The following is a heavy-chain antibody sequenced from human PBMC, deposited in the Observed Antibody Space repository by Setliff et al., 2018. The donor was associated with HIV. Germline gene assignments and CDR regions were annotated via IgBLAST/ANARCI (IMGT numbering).Heavy chain of an antibody. V-gene: IGHV4-31*11. CDR2: IHYSGST. D-gene: IGHD2-21*02. CDR3: ATLDHSGGNFLAY. J-gene: IGHJ4*02. Sequence: SETLSLTCAVSGGSINNGGYYWSWIRQHPGKGPEWIGYIHYSGSTDLNPSLKSRVTISMDTSKNQFSLKVSSATAADTAVYYCATLDHSGGNFLAYWGQGSLVTVSS. CDR1: GGSINNGGYY.